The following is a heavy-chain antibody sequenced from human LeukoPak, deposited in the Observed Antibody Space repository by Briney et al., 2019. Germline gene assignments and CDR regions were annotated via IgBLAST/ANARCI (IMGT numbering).Heavy chain of an antibody. V-gene: IGHV4-59*01. J-gene: IGHJ4*02. CDR1: GGSISSYY. Sequence: PSETLSLTCTVSGGSISSYYWSWIRQPPGKGLEWIGYIYYSGSTIYNPSLKSRVTISVDTSKNQFSLKLSSVTAADTAVYYCARGPHTSGWPQLYYWGQGTLVTVSS. CDR3: ARGPHTSGWPQLYY. CDR2: IYYSGST. D-gene: IGHD6-19*01.